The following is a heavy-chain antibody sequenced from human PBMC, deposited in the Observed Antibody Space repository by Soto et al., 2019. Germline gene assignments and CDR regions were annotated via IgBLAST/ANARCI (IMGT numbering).Heavy chain of an antibody. CDR2: IYWDDDK. D-gene: IGHD4-17*01. Sequence: QITLKESGPTLVKPTQTLTLTCTFSGFSLSTSGVGVGWIRQPPGKALEWLALIYWDDDKRYSPSLKSRLTIPMDTSKNQVVLTMPNMDPVDTATYYCAHSDHYDGDYLFDYWGQGTLVTVSS. J-gene: IGHJ4*02. CDR3: AHSDHYDGDYLFDY. V-gene: IGHV2-5*02. CDR1: GFSLSTSGVG.